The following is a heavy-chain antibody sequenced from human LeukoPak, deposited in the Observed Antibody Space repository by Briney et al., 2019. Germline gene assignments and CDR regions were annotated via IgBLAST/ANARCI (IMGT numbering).Heavy chain of an antibody. CDR2: IYTSGST. V-gene: IGHV4-59*10. D-gene: IGHD3-10*01. J-gene: IGHJ4*02. Sequence: SETLSLTCAVYGGSFSGYYWSWIRQPAGKGLEWIGRIYTSGSTNYNPSLKSRVTISVDTSKNQFSLKLSSVTAADMAVYYCARVRFGESLYFDYWGQGTLVTVSS. CDR3: ARVRFGESLYFDY. CDR1: GGSFSGYY.